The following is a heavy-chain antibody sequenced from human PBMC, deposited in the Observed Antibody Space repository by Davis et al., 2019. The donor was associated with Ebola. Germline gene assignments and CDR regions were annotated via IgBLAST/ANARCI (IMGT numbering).Heavy chain of an antibody. Sequence: ASVKVSCKTSGYTFNTYGLNWVRQAPGQGLEWMGWISAYNGNTNYAQKLQGRVTMTTDTSTSTAYMELSSLRSEDTAVYYCARDLLLRYFDWENYYYGMDVWGQGTTVTVSS. V-gene: IGHV1-18*01. CDR2: ISAYNGNT. CDR3: ARDLLLRYFDWENYYYGMDV. J-gene: IGHJ6*02. D-gene: IGHD3-9*01. CDR1: GYTFNTYG.